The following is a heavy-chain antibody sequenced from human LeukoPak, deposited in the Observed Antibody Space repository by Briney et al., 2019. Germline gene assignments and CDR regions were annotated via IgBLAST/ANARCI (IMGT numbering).Heavy chain of an antibody. J-gene: IGHJ4*02. CDR1: GFTFSDYA. CDR2: IRYDGSNK. CDR3: AKDWSIAARPGELDY. Sequence: GGSLRLSCAASGFTFSDYAIHWVRQAPGKGLEWVAFIRYDGSNKYYADSVKGRFTISRDNSKNTLYLQMNSLRAEDTAVYYCAKDWSIAARPGELDYWGQGTLVTVSS. V-gene: IGHV3-30*02. D-gene: IGHD6-6*01.